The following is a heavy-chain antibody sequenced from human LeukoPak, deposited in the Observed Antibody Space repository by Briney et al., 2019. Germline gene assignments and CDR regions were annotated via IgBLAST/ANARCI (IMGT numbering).Heavy chain of an antibody. CDR3: ARVYSSSWYKVFDY. CDR1: GFTVSSNY. Sequence: PGGSLRLSCAASGFTVSSNYMGWVRQAPGMGLEWVSVIYSGGTTYYADSVKGRFTISRDNSKNTLYLQMSSLRAEDTAVYFCARVYSSSWYKVFDYWGQGTLVTVSS. J-gene: IGHJ4*02. CDR2: IYSGGTT. D-gene: IGHD6-13*01. V-gene: IGHV3-53*01.